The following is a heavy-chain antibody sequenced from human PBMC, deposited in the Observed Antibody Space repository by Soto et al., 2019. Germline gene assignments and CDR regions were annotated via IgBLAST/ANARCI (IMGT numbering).Heavy chain of an antibody. Sequence: PGESLKISCKGSGCSFTSYWISWVRQMPGKGLEWMGRIDPSDSYTNYSPSFQGRFTISRDNAKNSLYLQMNSLRAEDTAVYYCARGDYYDSSGPFSDAFDIWGQGTTVTVSS. CDR1: GCSFTSYW. CDR3: ARGDYYDSSGPFSDAFDI. CDR2: IDPSDSYT. D-gene: IGHD3-22*01. V-gene: IGHV5-10-1*01. J-gene: IGHJ3*02.